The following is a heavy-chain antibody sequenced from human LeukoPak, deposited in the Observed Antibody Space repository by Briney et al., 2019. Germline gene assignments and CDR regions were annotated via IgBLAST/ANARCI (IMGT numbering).Heavy chain of an antibody. CDR1: GFTFDDYA. CDR2: ISWNSGSI. Sequence: GGSLRLSCAASGFTFDDYAMHWVRQAPGKGLEWVSGISWNSGSIGYADSVKGRFTISRDNAKNSLYLQMNSLRAEDTALYYCAKAHQGGEYSSSWYYNWFDPWGQGTLVTVSS. D-gene: IGHD6-13*01. V-gene: IGHV3-9*01. CDR3: AKAHQGGEYSSSWYYNWFDP. J-gene: IGHJ5*02.